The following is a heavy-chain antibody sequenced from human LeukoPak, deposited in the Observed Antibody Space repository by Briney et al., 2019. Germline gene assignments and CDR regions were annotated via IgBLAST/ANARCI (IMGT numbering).Heavy chain of an antibody. CDR3: ARGRYSSSWYIPVGLTPPDY. CDR2: ISAYNGNT. Sequence: ASVNVSCKASGYTFTSYGISWVRQAPGQGLEWMGWISAYNGNTNYAQKLQGRVTMTTDTSTSTAYMELRSLRSDDTAVYYCARGRYSSSWYIPVGLTPPDYWGQGTLVTVSS. CDR1: GYTFTSYG. D-gene: IGHD6-13*01. J-gene: IGHJ4*02. V-gene: IGHV1-18*01.